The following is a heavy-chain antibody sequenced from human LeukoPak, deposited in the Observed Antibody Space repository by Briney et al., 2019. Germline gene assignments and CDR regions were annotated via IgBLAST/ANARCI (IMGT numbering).Heavy chain of an antibody. J-gene: IGHJ6*02. CDR2: VNRDGSET. V-gene: IGHV3-7*03. CDR1: GFTFSSYG. Sequence: GGSLRLSCAASGFTFSSYGMHWVRQVPGRGPEWVANVNRDGSETYYLDFVKGRFTISKDNAKNSLYLQMNSLRAEDTALYHCARNNGMDVWGQGTTVIVSS. CDR3: ARNNGMDV.